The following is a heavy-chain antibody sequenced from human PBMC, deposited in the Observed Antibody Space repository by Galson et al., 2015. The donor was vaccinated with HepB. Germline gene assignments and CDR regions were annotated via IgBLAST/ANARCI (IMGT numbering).Heavy chain of an antibody. CDR1: GFTFSSYA. CDR3: ARAPEWLPPGDYFDY. Sequence: SLRLSCAASGFTFSSYAMHWVRQAPGKGLEWVAVISYDGSNKYYADSVKGRFTISRDNSKNTLYLQMNSLRAEDTAVYYCARAPEWLPPGDYFDYWGQGTLVTVSS. J-gene: IGHJ4*02. D-gene: IGHD6-19*01. V-gene: IGHV3-30*04. CDR2: ISYDGSNK.